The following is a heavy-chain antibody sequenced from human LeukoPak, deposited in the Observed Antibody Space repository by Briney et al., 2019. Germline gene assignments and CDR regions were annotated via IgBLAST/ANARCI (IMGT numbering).Heavy chain of an antibody. D-gene: IGHD3-22*01. Sequence: GGSLRLSCAASGFTFSSYAMSWVRQAPGKGLEWVSGISGSGGSTYYADSVKGRFTISRDNSKNTLYVQMNSLRAEDTAVYYCAKHSGPYYYDSSGYSFDYWGQGTLVTVSS. J-gene: IGHJ4*02. V-gene: IGHV3-23*01. CDR3: AKHSGPYYYDSSGYSFDY. CDR1: GFTFSSYA. CDR2: ISGSGGST.